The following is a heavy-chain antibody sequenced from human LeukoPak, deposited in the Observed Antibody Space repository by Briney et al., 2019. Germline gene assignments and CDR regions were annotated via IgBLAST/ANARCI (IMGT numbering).Heavy chain of an antibody. V-gene: IGHV3-30*02. J-gene: IGHJ3*01. Sequence: GKSLTLSCVVSGFNFDNFAMHWVRQAPGKGLEWVAFTRYDGSNKYYADSVKGRFTISRDDSKNTLFLQMNSLRVEDTAVYYCAKGPSEVGAVDLWGQGTMVTVSS. CDR1: GFNFDNFA. CDR2: TRYDGSNK. CDR3: AKGPSEVGAVDL. D-gene: IGHD1-26*01.